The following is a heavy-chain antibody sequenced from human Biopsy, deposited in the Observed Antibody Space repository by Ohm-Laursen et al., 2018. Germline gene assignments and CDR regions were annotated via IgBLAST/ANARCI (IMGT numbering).Heavy chain of an antibody. J-gene: IGHJ6*02. D-gene: IGHD6-6*01. CDR3: ARDSSRRAREGGMDV. Sequence: GSLRLSCSASGFSVSSYDMNWVRQAPGKGLEWISYISETSSHIYDADSVRGRFTVARDIAKNSLYLQPNSLRVEDTAVYYCARDSSRRAREGGMDVWGQGTTVTVSS. CDR1: GFSVSSYD. V-gene: IGHV3-21*01. CDR2: ISETSSHI.